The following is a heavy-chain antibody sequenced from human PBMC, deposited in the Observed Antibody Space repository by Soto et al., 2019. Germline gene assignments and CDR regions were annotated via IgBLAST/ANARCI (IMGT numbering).Heavy chain of an antibody. V-gene: IGHV4-30-2*01. CDR1: GGSISSGGYS. CDR2: IYHSGST. CDR3: AKLYGGKDY. D-gene: IGHD4-17*01. Sequence: SETLSLTCAVSGGSISSGGYSWSWIRQPPGKGLEWIGYIYHSGSTYYNPSLKSRVTISVDRSKNQFSLKLSSVTAADTDVYYCAKLYGGKDYWGQGTLVTVSS. J-gene: IGHJ4*02.